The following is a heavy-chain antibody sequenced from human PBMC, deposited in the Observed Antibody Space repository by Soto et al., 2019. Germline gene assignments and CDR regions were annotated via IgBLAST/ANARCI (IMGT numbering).Heavy chain of an antibody. CDR1: GGSISSGDYY. V-gene: IGHV4-30-4*01. D-gene: IGHD4-17*01. CDR2: IYYSGST. Sequence: SETLSLTCTVSGGSISSGDYYWSWIRQPPGKGLEWIGYIYYSGSTYYNPSLKRRVTISVDTSKNQFSLKLSSVTAADTAVYYCARDGVGGTVTRDGMDVWGQGTTVTVSS. CDR3: ARDGVGGTVTRDGMDV. J-gene: IGHJ6*02.